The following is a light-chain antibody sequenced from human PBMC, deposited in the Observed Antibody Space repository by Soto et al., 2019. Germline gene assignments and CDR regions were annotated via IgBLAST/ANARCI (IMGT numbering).Light chain of an antibody. CDR1: SSNIGNNY. CDR2: DNN. Sequence: QSVLTQPPSVSAAPGQKVTISCSGSSSNIGNNYVSWYQQLPGTAPKLLIYDNNKRPSGIPDRLSGSTSGTSATLGITGLQTGDEADYYCGTWDSSLSVWVFGGGTKLTVL. V-gene: IGLV1-51*01. J-gene: IGLJ3*02. CDR3: GTWDSSLSVWV.